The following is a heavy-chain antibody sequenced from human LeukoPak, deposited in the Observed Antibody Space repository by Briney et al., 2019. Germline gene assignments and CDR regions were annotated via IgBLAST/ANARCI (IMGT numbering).Heavy chain of an antibody. J-gene: IGHJ4*02. V-gene: IGHV3-48*02. Sequence: PGGSLRLSCAASGFTFTDYPMNWVRQAQGKGLEWVSNIRTSAEGANYAYYADSVKGRVTISRDDAKNTLYLQMNSLRDDDTAVYYCARDQRYAFDYWGQGILVAVSS. CDR2: IRTSAEGANYA. D-gene: IGHD3-9*01. CDR3: ARDQRYAFDY. CDR1: GFTFTDYP.